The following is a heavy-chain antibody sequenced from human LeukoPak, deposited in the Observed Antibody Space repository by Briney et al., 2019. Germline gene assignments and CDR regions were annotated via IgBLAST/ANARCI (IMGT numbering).Heavy chain of an antibody. CDR1: GFTFTTYS. V-gene: IGHV3-21*01. Sequence: GGSLRLSCEASGFTFTTYSMNWVRQAPGKGLEWVSIISSGSSAIFSEDALKGRFTISREDAKNLLFLDMDSLGAEDTAVYYCARVHGGSYFGHDAFDIWGQGTMVTVSS. J-gene: IGHJ3*02. CDR2: ISSGSSAI. D-gene: IGHD1-26*01. CDR3: ARVHGGSYFGHDAFDI.